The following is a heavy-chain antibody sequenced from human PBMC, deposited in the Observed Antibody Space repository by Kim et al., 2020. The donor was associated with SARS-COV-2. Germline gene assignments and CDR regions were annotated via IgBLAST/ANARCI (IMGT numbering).Heavy chain of an antibody. CDR2: IIPIFGTA. CDR1: GGTFSSYA. V-gene: IGHV1-69*13. CDR3: ARGPHTAGASLD. Sequence: SVKVSCKASGGTFSSYAISWVRQAPGQGLEWMGGIIPIFGTANYAQKFQGRVTITADESTSTAYMELSSLRSEDTAVYYCARGPHTAGASLDWGQGTLVTVSS. J-gene: IGHJ4*02. D-gene: IGHD5-18*01.